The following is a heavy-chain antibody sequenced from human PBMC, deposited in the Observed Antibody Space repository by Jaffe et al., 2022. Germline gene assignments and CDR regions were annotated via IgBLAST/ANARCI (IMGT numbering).Heavy chain of an antibody. CDR1: GGSISSYY. CDR3: ARTYYYDSSGYYYNYYYYYMDV. V-gene: IGHV4-59*01. CDR2: IYYSGST. J-gene: IGHJ6*03. Sequence: QVQLQESGPGLVKPSETLSLTCTVSGGSISSYYWSWIRQPPGKGLEWIGYIYYSGSTNYNPSLKSRVTISVDTSKNQFSLKLSSVTAADTAVYYCARTYYYDSSGYYYNYYYYYMDVWGKGTTVTVSS. D-gene: IGHD3-22*01.